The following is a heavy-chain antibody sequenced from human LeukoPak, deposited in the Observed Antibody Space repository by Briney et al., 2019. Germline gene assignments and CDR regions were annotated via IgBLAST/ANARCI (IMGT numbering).Heavy chain of an antibody. Sequence: GRSLRLSCAASGFTFSSYAMHWVRQAPGKGLEWVAVISYDGSNKYYADSVKGRFSVSRDNTKNTFHLQMNSLRAEDTAIYYCAKLQTAVVPAATLGFDSWGQGTLVTVSS. D-gene: IGHD2-2*01. CDR3: AKLQTAVVPAATLGFDS. J-gene: IGHJ4*02. CDR2: ISYDGSNK. V-gene: IGHV3-30*04. CDR1: GFTFSSYA.